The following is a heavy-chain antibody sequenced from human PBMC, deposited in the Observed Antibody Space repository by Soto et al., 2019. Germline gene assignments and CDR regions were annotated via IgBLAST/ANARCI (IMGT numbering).Heavy chain of an antibody. Sequence: EVQLVESGGGLVKPGGSLRLSCAASGFTFSNAWMNWVRQAPGKGLEWVGSIKSKTDGGTTDYAAPVKGRFTISRDDSKNTLYLQMNSLKTEVTAVYCCPTEQLVPLGYWGQGSL. J-gene: IGHJ4*02. V-gene: IGHV3-15*07. CDR3: PTEQLVPLGY. CDR2: IKSKTDGGTT. CDR1: GFTFSNAW. D-gene: IGHD6-13*01.